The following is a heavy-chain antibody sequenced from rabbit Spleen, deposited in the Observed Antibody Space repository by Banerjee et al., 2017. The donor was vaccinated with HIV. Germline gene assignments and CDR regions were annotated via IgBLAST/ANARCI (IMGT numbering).Heavy chain of an antibody. D-gene: IGHD1-1*01. CDR2: INTGSSGST. J-gene: IGHJ4*01. CDR3: ARDTGSGHYIDAYFDL. V-gene: IGHV1S40*01. CDR1: GFSFSSRYY. Sequence: QSLEESGGDLVKPGASLTLTCTASGFSFSSRYYMCWVRQAPGKGLEWIACINTGSSGSTNYASWAKGRFTISKTSSTTVTLQMTSLTAADTATYFCARDTGSGHYIDAYFDLWGPGTLVTVS.